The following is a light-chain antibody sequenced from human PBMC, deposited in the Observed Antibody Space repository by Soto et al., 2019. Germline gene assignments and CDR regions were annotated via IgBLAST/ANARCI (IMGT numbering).Light chain of an antibody. CDR2: DAS. CDR3: QQRSNWPLT. CDR1: QSVSSY. Sequence: IVVTQSPATLSLSPGERATLSCRASQSVSSYLAWYQQKPGRAPRLLIYDASNRATGIPARFSGSGSGTDFTLTISSLEPEDFAVYYGQQRSNWPLTFGGGTKVEIK. V-gene: IGKV3-11*01. J-gene: IGKJ4*01.